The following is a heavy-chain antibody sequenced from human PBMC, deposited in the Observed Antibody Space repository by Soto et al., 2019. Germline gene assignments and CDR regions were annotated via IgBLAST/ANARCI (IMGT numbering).Heavy chain of an antibody. Sequence: SLRLSCTSSGFTFGDYAMSWFRQAPGKGLEWVGFIRSKAYGGTTEYAASVKGRFTISRDDSKSIAYLQMNSLKTEDTAVYYCTRDDYDSSGYYYGFDYWGQGTLVTVSS. CDR1: GFTFGDYA. D-gene: IGHD3-22*01. CDR3: TRDDYDSSGYYYGFDY. CDR2: IRSKAYGGTT. J-gene: IGHJ4*02. V-gene: IGHV3-49*03.